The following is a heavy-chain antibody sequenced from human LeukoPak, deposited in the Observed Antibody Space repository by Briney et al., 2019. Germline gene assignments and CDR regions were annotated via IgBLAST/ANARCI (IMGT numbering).Heavy chain of an antibody. CDR2: INPSGGST. CDR3: ARGDVRRVVPAAEGY. Sequence: GASVKVSCKASGYTFTSYYMHWVRQAPGQGLEWMGIINPSGGSTSYAQKFQGRVTMTRDTSTSTVYMELSSLRSEDTAVYYCARGDVRRVVPAAEGYWGQGTLVTVSS. D-gene: IGHD2-2*01. V-gene: IGHV1-46*01. CDR1: GYTFTSYY. J-gene: IGHJ4*02.